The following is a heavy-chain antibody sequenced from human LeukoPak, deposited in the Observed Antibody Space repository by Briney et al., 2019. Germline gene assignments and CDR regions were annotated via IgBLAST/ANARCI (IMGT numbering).Heavy chain of an antibody. V-gene: IGHV1-46*01. Sequence: ASVKVSCKASGYTFTGYYMHWVRQAPGQGLEWMGIINPSGGSTSYAQKFQGRVTMTRDMSTSTVYMELSSLRSEDTAVYYCARIDGYYYDSSGSPDDCWGQGTLVTVSS. D-gene: IGHD3-22*01. CDR3: ARIDGYYYDSSGSPDDC. J-gene: IGHJ4*02. CDR1: GYTFTGYY. CDR2: INPSGGST.